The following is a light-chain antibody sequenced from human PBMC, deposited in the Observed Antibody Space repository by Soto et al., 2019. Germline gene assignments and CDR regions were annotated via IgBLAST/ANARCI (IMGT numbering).Light chain of an antibody. V-gene: IGKV3-15*01. CDR2: GAS. Sequence: EIVMTQSPATLSVSPGERATLSCRASQSVSSNLAWYQQKPGQAPRLLIYGASTRATGIPARFSGRGSGTEFTLTISSLQSEGGAVYYCQQYNNWPPLTFGGGTKVEIK. CDR3: QQYNNWPPLT. CDR1: QSVSSN. J-gene: IGKJ4*01.